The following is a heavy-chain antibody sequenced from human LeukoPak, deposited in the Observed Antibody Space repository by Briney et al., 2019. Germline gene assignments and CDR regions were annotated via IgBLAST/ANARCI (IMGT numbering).Heavy chain of an antibody. CDR1: GGSISSGDYY. V-gene: IGHV4-30-4*01. CDR3: ARVPAANNWFDP. CDR2: IYYSGST. D-gene: IGHD2-2*01. Sequence: SQTLSLTCTVSGGSISSGDYYWSWIRQPPGKGLEWIGYIYYSGSTCYNPSLKSRVTISVDTSKNQFSLKLSSVTAADTAVYYCARVPAANNWFDPWGQGTLVTVSS. J-gene: IGHJ5*02.